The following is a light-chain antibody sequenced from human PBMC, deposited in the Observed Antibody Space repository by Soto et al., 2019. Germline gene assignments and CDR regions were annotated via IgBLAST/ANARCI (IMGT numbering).Light chain of an antibody. CDR2: AAS. CDR3: QQSYTTPPWT. V-gene: IGKV1-39*01. J-gene: IGKJ1*01. CDR1: QSISSY. Sequence: DIQMTQSPSSLSASVGDRVTITCRASQSISSYLNWYQQKPGKAPKLLIYAASSLQGVVPSRFTGSGSGTDFTLTISSLQPEDFATYYCQQSYTTPPWTFGQGTKVEIK.